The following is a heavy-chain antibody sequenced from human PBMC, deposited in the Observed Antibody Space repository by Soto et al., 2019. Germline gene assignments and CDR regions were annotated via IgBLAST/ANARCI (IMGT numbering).Heavy chain of an antibody. Sequence: VQLQESGPGLVKPSQTLSLTCTVSGGSISSGGYYWSWIRQHPGKGMEWIGYIYYSGSTYYNPSLKSRVTISVDTSKNQYSLKLSSVTAADTAVYYCARGDSSIWYRLFDPWGQGTLVTVYS. CDR1: GGSISSGGYY. D-gene: IGHD6-13*01. V-gene: IGHV4-31*03. J-gene: IGHJ5*02. CDR2: IYYSGST. CDR3: ARGDSSIWYRLFDP.